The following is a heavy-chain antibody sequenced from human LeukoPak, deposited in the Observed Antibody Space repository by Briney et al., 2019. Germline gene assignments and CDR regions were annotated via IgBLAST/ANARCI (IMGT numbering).Heavy chain of an antibody. J-gene: IGHJ4*02. D-gene: IGHD5-18*01. CDR3: ARDGDTAMVTLRDFDY. Sequence: GGSLRLSCVASGFTFDDYGMSWVRQAPGKGLEWVSGINWNGGSTGYADSVKGRFTISRDNAKNSLYLQMNSLRAEDTALYYCARDGDTAMVTLRDFDYWGQGTLVTVSS. V-gene: IGHV3-20*04. CDR1: GFTFDDYG. CDR2: INWNGGST.